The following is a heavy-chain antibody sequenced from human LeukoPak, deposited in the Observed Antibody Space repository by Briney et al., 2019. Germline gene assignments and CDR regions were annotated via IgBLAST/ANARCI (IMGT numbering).Heavy chain of an antibody. Sequence: GGSLRLSCAASGFTFSSYAMHWVRQAPGKGLEWVAVISYDGSNKYYAGSVKGRFTISRDNSKNTLYLQMNSLRAEDTAVYYCAREPSLGGGGIWGQGTTVTVSS. CDR3: AREPSLGGGGI. CDR1: GFTFSSYA. CDR2: ISYDGSNK. J-gene: IGHJ6*02. V-gene: IGHV3-30-3*01. D-gene: IGHD3-16*01.